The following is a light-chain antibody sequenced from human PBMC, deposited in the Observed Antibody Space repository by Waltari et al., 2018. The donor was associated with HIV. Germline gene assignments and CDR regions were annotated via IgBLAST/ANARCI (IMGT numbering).Light chain of an antibody. Sequence: EIVMTQSPATLSVYTGERATLSCRASQSISGNLAWYQQRRGQAPRLLIYGASTRASGIPARFSGSGSGPDFSLTISSLQSEDSALYYCQQYNHWPRTFGQGTKLEI. CDR1: QSISGN. V-gene: IGKV3-15*01. CDR2: GAS. J-gene: IGKJ1*01. CDR3: QQYNHWPRT.